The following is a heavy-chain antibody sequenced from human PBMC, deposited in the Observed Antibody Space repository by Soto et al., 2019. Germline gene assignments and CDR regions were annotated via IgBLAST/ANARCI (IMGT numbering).Heavy chain of an antibody. CDR3: AKDLRIAVACTDYFDF. Sequence: QVQLVESGGGVVQPGRSLRLSCAASGFSFSSYGMHWVRQAPGKGLEWVAVISYDVTNKYYADSVKGRFTISRDNSKNTLYLSMNSLRAEDPALYYCAKDLRIAVACTDYFDFWGQGTLVTVSS. CDR1: GFSFSSYG. J-gene: IGHJ4*02. D-gene: IGHD6-19*01. CDR2: ISYDVTNK. V-gene: IGHV3-30*18.